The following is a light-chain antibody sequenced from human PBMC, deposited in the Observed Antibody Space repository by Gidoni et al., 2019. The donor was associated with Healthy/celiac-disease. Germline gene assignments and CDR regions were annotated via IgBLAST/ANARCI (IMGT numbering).Light chain of an antibody. Sequence: DIQMSQSPSSLSVSVGDRVTITCQASQDISNYLNWYQQKPGKAPKLLIYDASNLETGVPSRLSGSGSGTDFNFTISSLQPEDIATYYCQQYDNLPSFGGGTKVEIK. V-gene: IGKV1-33*01. CDR3: QQYDNLPS. CDR2: DAS. J-gene: IGKJ4*01. CDR1: QDISNY.